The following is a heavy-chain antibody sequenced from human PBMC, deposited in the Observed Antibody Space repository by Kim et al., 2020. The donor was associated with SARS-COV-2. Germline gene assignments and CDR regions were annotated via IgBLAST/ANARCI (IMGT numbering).Heavy chain of an antibody. V-gene: IGHV3-23*01. CDR3: AKEGGYCSSTSCYFGY. CDR2: ISGSGGST. CDR1: GFTFSSYA. Sequence: GGSLRLSCAASGFTFSSYAMSWVRQAPGKGLEWVSAISGSGGSTYYADSVKGRFTISRDNSKNTLYLQMNSLRAEDTAVYYCAKEGGYCSSTSCYFGYWGQGTLVTVSS. J-gene: IGHJ4*02. D-gene: IGHD2-2*01.